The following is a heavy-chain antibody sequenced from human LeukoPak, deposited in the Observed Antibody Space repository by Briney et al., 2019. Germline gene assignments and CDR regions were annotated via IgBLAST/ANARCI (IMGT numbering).Heavy chain of an antibody. CDR3: ARERSGSYPPYYFDY. CDR1: GGSISSYY. J-gene: IGHJ4*02. CDR2: IYYSGST. D-gene: IGHD1-26*01. Sequence: PETLSLTCTVSGGSISSYYWGWIRQPPGKGLEWIGYIYYSGSTNYNPSLKSRVTISVDTSKNQFSLKLSSVTAADTAVYYCARERSGSYPPYYFDYWGQGALVTVSS. V-gene: IGHV4-59*01.